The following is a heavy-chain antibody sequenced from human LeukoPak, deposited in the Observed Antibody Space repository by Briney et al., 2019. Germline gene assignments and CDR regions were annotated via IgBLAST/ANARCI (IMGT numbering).Heavy chain of an antibody. Sequence: GGSLRLSCAASGFTFSSYSMNWVRQAPGKGLEWVSSISSSSSYIYYADSVKGRFTISRDNAKNLLYLQMNSLRAEDTAVYYCASLRITIFGVVIRPFDYWGQGTLVTVSS. CDR3: ASLRITIFGVVIRPFDY. CDR2: ISSSSSYI. CDR1: GFTFSSYS. D-gene: IGHD3-3*01. J-gene: IGHJ4*02. V-gene: IGHV3-21*01.